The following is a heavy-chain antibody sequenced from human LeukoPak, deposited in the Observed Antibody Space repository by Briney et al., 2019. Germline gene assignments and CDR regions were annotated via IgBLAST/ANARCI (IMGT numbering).Heavy chain of an antibody. CDR2: ITFNGGA. D-gene: IGHD3-10*01. CDR3: ANWGKGNIYGLYYFDY. CDR1: SLILKP. Sequence: PGGPLRLSCRPSSLILKPMGAVRQAPGKGREGVSGITFNGGAYYAGSVKGRFIISRDNSNNAMYMQMTSMRGEGTEVYYGANWGKGNIYGLYYFDYWGQGTLVTVSS. J-gene: IGHJ4*02. V-gene: IGHV3-23*01.